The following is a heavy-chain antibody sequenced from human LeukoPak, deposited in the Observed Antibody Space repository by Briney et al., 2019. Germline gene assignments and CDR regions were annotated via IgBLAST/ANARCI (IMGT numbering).Heavy chain of an antibody. V-gene: IGHV3-11*01. D-gene: IGHD6-13*01. CDR1: GFTFSDYY. CDR2: ITNSGTTI. Sequence: GGSLRLSCAASGFTFSDYYMSWIRQAPGKGLEWISYITNSGTTIYYADSVKGRFTISRDNAKNSLYLQMNSLRAEDTAVYYCAKDVRRSSNWYDADYWGQGTLVTVSS. J-gene: IGHJ4*02. CDR3: AKDVRRSSNWYDADY.